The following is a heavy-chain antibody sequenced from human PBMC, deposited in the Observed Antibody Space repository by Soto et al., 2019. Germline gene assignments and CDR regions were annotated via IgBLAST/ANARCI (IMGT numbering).Heavy chain of an antibody. Sequence: PGESLKISCKASGYTFARSSIGWVRQMPGKGLEWMGIIYPANSETTYSPSFQGQVTISADMSISTAYLQWSSLKASDTAIYYCAPYYNYWNTWGQGNLVTVSS. CDR1: GYTFARSS. CDR2: IYPANSET. CDR3: APYYNYWNT. D-gene: IGHD3-3*01. J-gene: IGHJ5*02. V-gene: IGHV5-51*01.